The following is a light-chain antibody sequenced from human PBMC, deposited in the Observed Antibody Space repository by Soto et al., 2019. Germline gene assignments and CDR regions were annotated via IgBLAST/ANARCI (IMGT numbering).Light chain of an antibody. CDR1: RSLVASDGNAY. Sequence: EIVLTQTPLLSPVTLGQPASISCRSSRSLVASDGNAYLTWLHQRPGQPPRPLIYKVSQRLSGVPDRFSGSGAGTDFTLHISRVEAEDVGTYFCMQATQLQTFGQGTRLEIK. CDR3: MQATQLQT. J-gene: IGKJ5*01. CDR2: KVS. V-gene: IGKV2-24*01.